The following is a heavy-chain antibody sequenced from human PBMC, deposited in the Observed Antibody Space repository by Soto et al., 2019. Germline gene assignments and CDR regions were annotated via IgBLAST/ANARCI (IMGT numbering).Heavy chain of an antibody. V-gene: IGHV4-59*01. CDR2: IYYSGST. J-gene: IGHJ4*02. Sequence: SEALSLTCTVSGGSISSYYWSWIRQPPGKGLEWIGYIYYSGSTNYNPSLKSRVTISVDTSKNQFSLKLSSVTAADTAVYYCARAYSSSSDFDYWGQGTLVTV. D-gene: IGHD6-6*01. CDR1: GGSISSYY. CDR3: ARAYSSSSDFDY.